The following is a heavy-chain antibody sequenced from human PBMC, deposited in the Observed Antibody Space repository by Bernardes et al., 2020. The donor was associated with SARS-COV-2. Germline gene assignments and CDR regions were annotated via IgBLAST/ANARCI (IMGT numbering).Heavy chain of an antibody. CDR1: GGSISSYY. V-gene: IGHV4-59*08. Sequence: SETLSPTCTVSGGSISSYYWSWIRQPPGKGLEWIGYIYYSGSTNYNPSLKSRVTISVDTSKNQFSLKLSSVTAADTAVYYCARRHCSSTSCYGGYYYYYMDVWGKGTTVTVS. J-gene: IGHJ6*03. CDR2: IYYSGST. CDR3: ARRHCSSTSCYGGYYYYYMDV. D-gene: IGHD2-2*01.